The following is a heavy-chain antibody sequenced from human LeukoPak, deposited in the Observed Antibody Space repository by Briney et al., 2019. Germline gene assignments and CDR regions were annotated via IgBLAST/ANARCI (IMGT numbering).Heavy chain of an antibody. J-gene: IGHJ4*02. CDR3: AKDAPSYYYDSSGYFDC. Sequence: TGGSLRLSCAASGFTFSSYGMHWVRQAPGKGLEWVAFIRYDGSNKYYADSVKGRFTISRDNSKNTLYLQMNSLRAEDTAVYYCAKDAPSYYYDSSGYFDCWGQGTLVTVSS. CDR2: IRYDGSNK. V-gene: IGHV3-30*02. D-gene: IGHD3-22*01. CDR1: GFTFSSYG.